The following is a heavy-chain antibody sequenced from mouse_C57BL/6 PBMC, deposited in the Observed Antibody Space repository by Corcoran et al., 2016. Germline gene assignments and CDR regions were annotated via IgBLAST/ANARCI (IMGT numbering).Heavy chain of an antibody. J-gene: IGHJ4*01. Sequence: QIQLVQSGPELKKPGETLKISCKASGYTFTTYGMSWVKQAPGKGLKWMGWINTYSGVPTYADDFKGRFAFSLETSASTAYLQINNLKNEDTATYFCARRPRFYAMDYWGQGTSVTVSS. CDR1: GYTFTTYG. D-gene: IGHD6-1*01. V-gene: IGHV9-3*01. CDR3: ARRPRFYAMDY. CDR2: INTYSGVP.